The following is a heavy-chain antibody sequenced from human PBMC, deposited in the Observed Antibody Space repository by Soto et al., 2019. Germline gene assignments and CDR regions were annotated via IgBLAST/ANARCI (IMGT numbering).Heavy chain of an antibody. CDR1: GYNFTGYG. CDR3: ARGPVAGSDF. Sequence: ASVKVTCKASGYNFTGYGIVWVRQAPGQGLEWMGWISPYSGETRYAEKFQDRVTLTTDTSTKTAYMDLRNLKSDDTAVYWCARGPVAGSDFWGQGTLVTVSS. D-gene: IGHD6-19*01. CDR2: ISPYSGET. V-gene: IGHV1-18*04. J-gene: IGHJ4*02.